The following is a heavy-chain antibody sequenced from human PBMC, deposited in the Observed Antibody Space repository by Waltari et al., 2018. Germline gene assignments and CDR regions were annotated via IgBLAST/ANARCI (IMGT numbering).Heavy chain of an antibody. V-gene: IGHV4-34*01. CDR2: INHRGRT. J-gene: IGHJ4*02. D-gene: IGHD2-21*01. Sequence: QVQLQQWGAGLLKPSETLSLTCAVYGGSFSDSSWSWIRQPPGKGREWMGEINHRGRTGCKPPLEGRVTLSVVTPKNQLTVRLKSATAEDPAVYYCARIQDCGGNARAWACWGLGTLVTVSS. CDR1: GGSFSDSS. CDR3: ARIQDCGGNARAWAC.